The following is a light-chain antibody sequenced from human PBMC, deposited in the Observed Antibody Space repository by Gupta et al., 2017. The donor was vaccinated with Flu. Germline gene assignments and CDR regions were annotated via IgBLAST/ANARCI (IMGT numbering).Light chain of an antibody. CDR1: KLGEKF. V-gene: IGLV3-1*01. CDR3: QAWDSSTAEVV. CDR2: END. J-gene: IGLJ2*01. Sequence: GQTSNITCSGDKLGEKFPSSYQQKPGQSPLLVIFENDRRPSGIPERFSGSTSGNTATLTISGTPAMDEADYYCQAWDSSTAEVVFGGGTKLTVL.